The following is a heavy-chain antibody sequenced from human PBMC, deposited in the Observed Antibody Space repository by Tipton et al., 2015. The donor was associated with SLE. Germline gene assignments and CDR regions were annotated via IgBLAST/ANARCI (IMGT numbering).Heavy chain of an antibody. CDR1: GFTFDDYA. CDR2: ISWNSGSI. D-gene: IGHD2-21*01. CDR3: AKDNPLSISRGPLYYYGMDV. V-gene: IGHV3-9*01. Sequence: SLRLSCAASGFTFDDYAMHWVRQAPGKGLEWVSGISWNSGSIGYADSVKGRFTISRDNAKNSLYLQMNSLRAEDTALYYCAKDNPLSISRGPLYYYGMDVWGQGTTVTVS. J-gene: IGHJ6*02.